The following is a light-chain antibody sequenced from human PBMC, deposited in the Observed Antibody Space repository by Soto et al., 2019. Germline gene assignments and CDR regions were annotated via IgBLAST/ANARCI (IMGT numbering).Light chain of an antibody. CDR3: SSYTSTTTVRFV. J-gene: IGLJ1*01. Sequence: QSALTQPRSVSGSPGQSVTISCTGTSSDVGGYNYVSWYQQHPGKAPKLMIYDVSKRPSGVPDRFSGSKSGNTASLTISGLQAEDEALYYCSSYTSTTTVRFVFGTGTKLTVL. V-gene: IGLV2-11*01. CDR2: DVS. CDR1: SSDVGGYNY.